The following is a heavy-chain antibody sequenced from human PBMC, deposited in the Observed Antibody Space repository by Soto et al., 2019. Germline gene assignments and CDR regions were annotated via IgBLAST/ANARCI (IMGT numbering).Heavy chain of an antibody. V-gene: IGHV4-30-2*01. CDR1: GGSISSGGYS. D-gene: IGHD1-1*01. CDR2: IYHSGST. Sequence: PSETLSLTCAVSGGSISSGGYSWSWIRQPPGKGLEWIGYIYHSGSTYYNPSLKSRVTISVDRSKNQFSLKLSSVTAADTAVYYCARGSGTDFDYWGQGTLVTVSS. J-gene: IGHJ4*02. CDR3: ARGSGTDFDY.